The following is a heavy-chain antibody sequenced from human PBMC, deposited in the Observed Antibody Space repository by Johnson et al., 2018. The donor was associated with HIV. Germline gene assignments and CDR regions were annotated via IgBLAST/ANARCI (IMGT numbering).Heavy chain of an antibody. CDR1: GFTFSSYA. D-gene: IGHD6-13*01. CDR3: AKDKAAGAGAFDI. J-gene: IGHJ3*02. Sequence: QVQLVESGGGVVQPGRSLRLSCAASGFTFSSYAMHWVRQAPGKGLEWVAVISYDGSNKYYADSVKGRFTISRDNSKNTLYLQMNSLRAEDTALYYCAKDKAAGAGAFDIWGQGTMVTVSS. CDR2: ISYDGSNK. V-gene: IGHV3-30-3*01.